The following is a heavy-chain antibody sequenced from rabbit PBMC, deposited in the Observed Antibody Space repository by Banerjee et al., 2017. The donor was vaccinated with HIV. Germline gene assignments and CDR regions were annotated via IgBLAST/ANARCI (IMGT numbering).Heavy chain of an antibody. V-gene: IGHV1S45*01. D-gene: IGHD1-1*01. J-gene: IGHJ4*01. CDR2: IYPDYGST. Sequence: QEQLEESGGDLVKPGASLTLTCTASGFSFSSSYCICWVRQAPGKGLEWIAYIYPDYGSTDYASWVNGRFTISLDNAQNTVFLQMTSLTAADTATYFCARRGASGSGYSYYFNLWGQGTLVTVS. CDR1: GFSFSSSYC. CDR3: ARRGASGSGYSYYFNL.